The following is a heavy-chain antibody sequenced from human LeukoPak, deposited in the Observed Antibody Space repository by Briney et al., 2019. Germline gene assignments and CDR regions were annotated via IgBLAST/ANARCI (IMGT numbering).Heavy chain of an antibody. CDR2: ISGSGGST. CDR1: GFIFSSYA. D-gene: IGHD3-3*01. Sequence: GGSLRLSCAASGFIFSSYAMSWVRQAPGKGLEWVSTISGSGGSTYYADSVKGRFTISRDNSKNTLYLQMNSLRAEDTAVYYCARGEEVYYDFWSGYYFDYWGQGTLVTVSS. V-gene: IGHV3-23*01. CDR3: ARGEEVYYDFWSGYYFDY. J-gene: IGHJ4*02.